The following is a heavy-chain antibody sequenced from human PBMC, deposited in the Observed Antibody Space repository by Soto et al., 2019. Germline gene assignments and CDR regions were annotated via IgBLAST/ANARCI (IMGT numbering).Heavy chain of an antibody. CDR3: ARDFYPLAYYFDY. J-gene: IGHJ4*02. Sequence: ASVKVSCKASGYRFTNHGISWVRQAPGQGLEWMGWISGNDGKTKYARKFQGRVTMTTDTSTSTAYMEMNSLRHDDTAVYYCARDFYPLAYYFDYWGQGTLVTVSS. CDR1: GYRFTNHG. CDR2: ISGNDGKT. V-gene: IGHV1-18*01.